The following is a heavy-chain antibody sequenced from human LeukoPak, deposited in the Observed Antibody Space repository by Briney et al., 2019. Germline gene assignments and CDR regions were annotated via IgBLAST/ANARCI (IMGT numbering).Heavy chain of an antibody. D-gene: IGHD4-17*01. CDR2: IYYSEAA. Sequence: SETLSLTCNVSGGSINRNDYSWAWIRQPPGKGLEWIGSIYYSEAAEYNPSLKSRVTISVDTSKNQFSLKVSSVIAADTAVYYCASGTFENYGDYARGDYFAYWGQGTLVAVSS. V-gene: IGHV4-39*01. CDR3: ASGTFENYGDYARGDYFAY. CDR1: GGSINRNDYS. J-gene: IGHJ4*02.